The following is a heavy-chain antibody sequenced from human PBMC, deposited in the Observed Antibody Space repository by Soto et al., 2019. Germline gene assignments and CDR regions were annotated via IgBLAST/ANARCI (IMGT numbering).Heavy chain of an antibody. V-gene: IGHV3-15*01. Sequence: EMQLVESGGGLVKPGGSLRLSCAASGFAFSDAWMTWVRQAPGKGLEWVGGIKSQGEGGTTEYAAPVKGRFTISRDDSESTLYLQMNSLKTEDTGVYYCATFRSYSDCWGQGSLVTVSS. J-gene: IGHJ4*02. CDR2: IKSQGEGGTT. CDR1: GFAFSDAW. CDR3: ATFRSYSDC.